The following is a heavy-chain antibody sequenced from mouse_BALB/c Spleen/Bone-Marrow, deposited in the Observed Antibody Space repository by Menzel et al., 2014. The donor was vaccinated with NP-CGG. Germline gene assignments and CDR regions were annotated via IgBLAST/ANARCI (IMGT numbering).Heavy chain of an antibody. CDR1: GFNIKDYY. CDR2: IDPENGDT. V-gene: IGHV14-4*02. Sequence: EVQLQQSGAELMRPGASVKLSCTASGFNIKDYYMHWVKQRPEQGLEWIGWIDPENGDTEYAPKFQGKATMTADTSSHTVNLQLSSLTSEDTAGYYCNEGYGNYGYWGQGTTLTVSS. J-gene: IGHJ2*01. CDR3: NEGYGNYGY. D-gene: IGHD2-10*02.